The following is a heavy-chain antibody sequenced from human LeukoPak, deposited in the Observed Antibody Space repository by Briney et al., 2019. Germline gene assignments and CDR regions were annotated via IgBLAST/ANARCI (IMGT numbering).Heavy chain of an antibody. CDR3: ATGATIPAGFDF. D-gene: IGHD5-24*01. CDR1: GHSLNEIS. V-gene: IGHV1-24*01. J-gene: IGHJ4*02. CDR2: FDPEDGET. Sequence: ASVKHSCKVSGHSLNEISMYWVREAPGKGLECMGVFDPEDGETIYAQRFKGRLTLTGDTSTDTVYMDLSSLRPEDTAVYYCATGATIPAGFDFWGQGTLVTVSS.